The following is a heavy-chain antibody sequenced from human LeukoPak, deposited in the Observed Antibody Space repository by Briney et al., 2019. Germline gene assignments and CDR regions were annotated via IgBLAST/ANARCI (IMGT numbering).Heavy chain of an antibody. CDR2: IRSKSNNYAT. CDR1: GFTFSAFV. V-gene: IGHV3-73*01. D-gene: IGHD1-26*01. Sequence: GGSLRLSCEGSGFTFSAFVIHWVRQESGKGLEWVGRIRSKSNNYATAYAASVKARFTISRDDSENTAFLQMNSLKTEDTAVYYCTSGTDGYWGQGTLVTVSS. J-gene: IGHJ4*02. CDR3: TSGTDGY.